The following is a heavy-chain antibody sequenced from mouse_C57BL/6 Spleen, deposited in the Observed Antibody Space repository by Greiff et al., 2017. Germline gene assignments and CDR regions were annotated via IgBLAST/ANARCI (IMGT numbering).Heavy chain of an antibody. D-gene: IGHD2-9*01. Sequence: EVMLVESGGGLVKPGGSLKLSCAASGFTFSSYAMSWVRQTPEKRLEWVATISDGGSYTYYPDNVKGRFTISRDNAKNNLYLQMSHLTSEDTAMYYCARGGGPTMVTTPFAYWGQGTLVTVSA. V-gene: IGHV5-4*03. CDR3: ARGGGPTMVTTPFAY. CDR2: ISDGGSYT. J-gene: IGHJ3*01. CDR1: GFTFSSYA.